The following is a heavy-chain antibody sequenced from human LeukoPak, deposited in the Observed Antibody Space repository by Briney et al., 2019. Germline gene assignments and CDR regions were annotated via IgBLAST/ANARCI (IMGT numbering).Heavy chain of an antibody. V-gene: IGHV3-33*08. Sequence: GGSLRLSCAASGFTFSSYGMHWVRQAPGKGLEWVAVIWYDGSNKYYADSVKGRFTISRDNSKNTLYLQVNSLRAEDTAVYYCARDKRDPGNSYYYYGMDVWGQGTTVTVSS. CDR2: IWYDGSNK. CDR1: GFTFSSYG. D-gene: IGHD4-23*01. CDR3: ARDKRDPGNSYYYYGMDV. J-gene: IGHJ6*02.